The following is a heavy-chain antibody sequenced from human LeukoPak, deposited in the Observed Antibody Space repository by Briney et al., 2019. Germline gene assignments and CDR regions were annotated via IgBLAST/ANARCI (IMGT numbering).Heavy chain of an antibody. CDR2: ISGSGGST. V-gene: IGHV3-23*01. CDR1: GFTFRNYA. D-gene: IGHD2-15*01. CDR3: AKGGYCSGGSCYEGWYWFDY. Sequence: GGSLRLSCAASGFTFRNYAMSWVRQAPGKGLEWVSAISGSGGSTYYADSVKGRFIISRDNSKNTVHLQMNSLRAEDTAVYYCAKGGYCSGGSCYEGWYWFDYWGQGTLVTVFS. J-gene: IGHJ4*02.